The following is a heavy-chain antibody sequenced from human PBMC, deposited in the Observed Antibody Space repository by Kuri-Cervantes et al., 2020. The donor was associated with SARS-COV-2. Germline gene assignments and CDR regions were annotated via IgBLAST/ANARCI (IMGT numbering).Heavy chain of an antibody. V-gene: IGHV3-7*03. CDR2: IKQDGSEK. J-gene: IGHJ4*02. Sequence: GESLKISCAASGFTFSSYWMSWVRQAPGKGLEWVANIKQDGSEKYYVGSVKGRFTISRDNAKNSLYLQMNSLRAEDTAVYYCTRDVKSLLNPFYYFDYWGQGTLVTVSS. CDR3: TRDVKSLLNPFYYFDY. CDR1: GFTFSSYW.